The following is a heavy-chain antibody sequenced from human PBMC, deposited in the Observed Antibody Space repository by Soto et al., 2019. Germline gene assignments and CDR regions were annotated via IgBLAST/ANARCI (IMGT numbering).Heavy chain of an antibody. CDR1: GYTFSRAG. CDR2: ISTYNGDA. J-gene: IGHJ6*02. D-gene: IGHD1-26*01. CDR3: ARSGSVPYYYYGLDV. Sequence: QVQLVQSGAEVRKPGASVKVSWMTSGYTFSRAGISWVRQAPGQGLEWMGWISTYNGDANYAQKLQGRVTMTTDTSTSTAFMELGSMTSDDTAVYYCARSGSVPYYYYGLDVWGQGTTVTVS. V-gene: IGHV1-18*01.